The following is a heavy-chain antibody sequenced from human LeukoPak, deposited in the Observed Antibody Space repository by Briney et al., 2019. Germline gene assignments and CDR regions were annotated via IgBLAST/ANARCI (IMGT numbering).Heavy chain of an antibody. J-gene: IGHJ4*02. V-gene: IGHV3-23*01. CDR2: ISAGGST. CDR1: GFTFSSYA. Sequence: GGSLRLSFAASGFTFSSYAMSWVRQAPGKGLEWVSAISAGGSTYYADSVKGRFTISRDNSKNTLYLQMNSLRADDTAVYYCAKSRRLNSGYGSPFDYWGQGTLVTVSS. D-gene: IGHD5-12*01. CDR3: AKSRRLNSGYGSPFDY.